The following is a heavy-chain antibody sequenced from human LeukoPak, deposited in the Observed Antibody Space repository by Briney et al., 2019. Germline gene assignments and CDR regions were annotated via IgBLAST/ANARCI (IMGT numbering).Heavy chain of an antibody. D-gene: IGHD3-16*01. Sequence: SETLSLTCAVYGGSFSGYYWSWIRQPPGKGLEWIGEINHSGSTNYNPSLKSRVTISVDTSKNQFSLKLSSVTAADTAVYYCSRGPGQGGGGYYWGQGTLVTVSS. CDR3: SRGPGQGGGGYY. V-gene: IGHV4-34*01. J-gene: IGHJ4*02. CDR1: GGSFSGYY. CDR2: INHSGST.